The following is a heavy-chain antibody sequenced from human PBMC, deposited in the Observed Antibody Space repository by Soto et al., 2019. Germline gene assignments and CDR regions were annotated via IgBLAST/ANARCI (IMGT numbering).Heavy chain of an antibody. CDR1: GFSLSTSGVG. D-gene: IGHD4-17*01. V-gene: IGHV2-5*02. CDR3: AHYFYGVTDY. CDR2: IYWDDDK. J-gene: IGHJ4*02. Sequence: QITLKESGPTLVKPTQTLTLTCTFSGFSLSTSGVGVGWIRQPPGKALEWLALIYWDDDKRYCPSLKSRLTITKDTATNQVVLTMTNMDTVDTATYYCAHYFYGVTDYWGQGTLVTVSS.